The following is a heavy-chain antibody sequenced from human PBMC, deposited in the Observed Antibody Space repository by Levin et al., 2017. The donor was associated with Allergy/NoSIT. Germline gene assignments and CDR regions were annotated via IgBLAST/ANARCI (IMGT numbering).Heavy chain of an antibody. CDR1: GYTFTSYY. J-gene: IGHJ4*02. CDR3: CAAAASGPFDY. D-gene: IGHD6-13*01. V-gene: IGHV1-46*01. CDR2: INPSGGST. Sequence: PGGSLRLSCKASGYTFTSYYMHWVRQAPGQGLEWMGIINPSGGSTSYAQKFQGRVTMTRDTSTSTVYMELSSLRSEDTAVYYCCAAAASGPFDYWGQGTLVTVSS.